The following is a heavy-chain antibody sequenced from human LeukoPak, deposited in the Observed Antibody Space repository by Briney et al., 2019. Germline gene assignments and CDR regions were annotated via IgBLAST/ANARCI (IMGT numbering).Heavy chain of an antibody. D-gene: IGHD2-15*01. CDR1: GYTLTELS. Sequence: ASVKVSCKVSGYTLTELSMHWVRQAPGKGLEWMGGLDPEDGETIYAQKFQGRVTMTEDTSTDTAYMELSSLRSEDTAVDYCARDRGCSGSSCRILYFYLWGRGTLVTVSS. V-gene: IGHV1-24*01. CDR3: ARDRGCSGSSCRILYFYL. J-gene: IGHJ2*01. CDR2: LDPEDGET.